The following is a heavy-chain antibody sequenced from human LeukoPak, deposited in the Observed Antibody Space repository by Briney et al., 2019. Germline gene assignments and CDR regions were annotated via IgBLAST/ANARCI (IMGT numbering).Heavy chain of an antibody. CDR1: GGSFSGYY. CDR2: INQSGST. J-gene: IGHJ4*02. CDR3: ARGYGSGFAY. V-gene: IGHV4-34*01. D-gene: IGHD3-10*01. Sequence: SETLSLTCAVYGGSFSGYYWSWIRQSPGKGLEWIGEINQSGSTNHNPSLKSRVTISVDPSQNQFSLKVSSVTAADTAVYYCARGYGSGFAYWGQGTMVTVSS.